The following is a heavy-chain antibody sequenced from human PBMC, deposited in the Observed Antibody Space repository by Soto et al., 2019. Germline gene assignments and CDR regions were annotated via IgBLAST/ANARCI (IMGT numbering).Heavy chain of an antibody. CDR1: GGTFNTYT. J-gene: IGHJ3*01. D-gene: IGHD6-19*01. V-gene: IGHV1-69*02. CDR3: SIGSWSAETFDV. Sequence: QVHLIQSGAEVKKPGSSVKVSCKAAGGTFNTYTLIWVRQAPGHGLEWMGRIIPMLTVTNSAQKFPGRLTLTADKSTGTAFMELTSRRSDDTAVSYCSIGSWSAETFDVWCQGTMVTVSS. CDR2: IIPMLTVT.